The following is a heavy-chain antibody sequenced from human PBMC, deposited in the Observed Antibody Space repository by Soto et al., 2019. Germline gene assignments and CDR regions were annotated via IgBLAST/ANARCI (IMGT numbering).Heavy chain of an antibody. D-gene: IGHD6-13*01. CDR3: ARDGGAAAAIKNYGMDV. CDR2: ISAYNGNT. V-gene: IGHV1-18*01. Sequence: QVQLVQSGAEVKKPGASVKVSCKASGYTFTSYGISWVRQTPGQGLEWMGWISAYNGNTNYAQKLQGSLTMTTDTSTSTAYMELRSLRTDDTAVYYCARDGGAAAAIKNYGMDVWGQGTTVTVSS. J-gene: IGHJ6*02. CDR1: GYTFTSYG.